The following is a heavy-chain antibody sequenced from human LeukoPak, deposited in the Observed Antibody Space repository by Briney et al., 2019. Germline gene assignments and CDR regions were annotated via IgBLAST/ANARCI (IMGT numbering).Heavy chain of an antibody. Sequence: LPGGSLRLSCVASGFTFSSYAMSWVRQAPGKGLEWVSAIRESGGSTHYADSVEGRFTISRDNSKNTLYLQMNSLRAEDTAVYYCAKTKPYGTTWYGGIDWGQGALVTVSS. CDR1: GFTFSSYA. D-gene: IGHD6-13*01. CDR2: IRESGGST. J-gene: IGHJ4*02. V-gene: IGHV3-23*01. CDR3: AKTKPYGTTWYGGID.